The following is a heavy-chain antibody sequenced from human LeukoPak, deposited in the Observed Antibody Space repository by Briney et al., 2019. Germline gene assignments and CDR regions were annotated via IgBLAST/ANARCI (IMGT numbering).Heavy chain of an antibody. J-gene: IGHJ6*03. CDR2: ISGSGANA. D-gene: IGHD2-21*02. CDR1: GFSFSSFS. V-gene: IGHV3-23*01. Sequence: PGGSLRLSCEASGFSFSSFSMSWVRQAPGKGLEWVSDISGSGANAHYADSVKGRFTISRDNFKNTLYLQMNSLRAEDTAVYYCARDRGVTAGGYYYYYMDVWGKGTTVTVSS. CDR3: ARDRGVTAGGYYYYYMDV.